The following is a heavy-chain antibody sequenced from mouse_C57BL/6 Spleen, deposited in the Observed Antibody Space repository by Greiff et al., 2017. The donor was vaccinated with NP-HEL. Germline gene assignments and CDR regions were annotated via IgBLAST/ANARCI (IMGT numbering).Heavy chain of an antibody. Sequence: DVKLVESGDGLVKPGASLKLSCAASGFTFSSYAMSWVRQTPEKRLEWVGYISSGGGYTYYADTVKGRFTISGDNARNTLYLQMSSLKSEDTAMYYCTKEGSSFAYWGQGTLVTVSA. CDR3: TKEGSSFAY. V-gene: IGHV5-9-1*02. CDR2: ISSGGGYT. D-gene: IGHD1-1*01. CDR1: GFTFSSYA. J-gene: IGHJ3*01.